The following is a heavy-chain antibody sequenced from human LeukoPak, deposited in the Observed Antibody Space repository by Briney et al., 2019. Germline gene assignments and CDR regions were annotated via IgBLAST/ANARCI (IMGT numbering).Heavy chain of an antibody. CDR1: GFSFSSFS. J-gene: IGHJ4*02. Sequence: GGSLRLSCAASGFSFSSFSMNWVRQAPGKGLEWVSYISGGSSFTYYVDSVKGRFTISRDNAKNSLYLQMNSLRAEDTAVYYCARDSRGSHDYWGQGTLVTVSS. V-gene: IGHV3-21*01. CDR3: ARDSRGSHDY. CDR2: ISGGSSFT.